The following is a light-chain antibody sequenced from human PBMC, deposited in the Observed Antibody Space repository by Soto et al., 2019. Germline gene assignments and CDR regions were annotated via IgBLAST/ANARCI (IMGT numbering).Light chain of an antibody. Sequence: EIVMTQSPATLSVSPGETATLSCRASQSVAGNLAWYQQKPGQPPRLLIYGVSTRATGVPARFSGRGSGADFTLTISSLEPEDFAVYYCQQRSDSITFGQGTRLEIK. CDR2: GVS. V-gene: IGKV3-15*01. CDR3: QQRSDSIT. CDR1: QSVAGN. J-gene: IGKJ5*01.